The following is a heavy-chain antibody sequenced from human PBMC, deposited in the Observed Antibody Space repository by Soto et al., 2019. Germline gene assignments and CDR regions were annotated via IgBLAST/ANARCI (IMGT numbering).Heavy chain of an antibody. D-gene: IGHD3-3*01. J-gene: IGHJ6*03. CDR1: GGSISSYY. Sequence: SETLSLTCTVSGGSISSYYWSWIRQPPGKGLEWIGYIYYSGSTNYNPSLESRVTISVDTSKNQFSLKLSSVTAADTAVYYCAREIFGRDYYYYMDVWGKGTTVTVSS. V-gene: IGHV4-59*08. CDR3: AREIFGRDYYYYMDV. CDR2: IYYSGST.